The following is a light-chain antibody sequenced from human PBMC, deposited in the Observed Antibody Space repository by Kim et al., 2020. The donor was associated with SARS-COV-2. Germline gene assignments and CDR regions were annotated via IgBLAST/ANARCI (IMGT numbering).Light chain of an antibody. Sequence: GQGVTISCSGSSSNIGSNYVYWYQQLPGTAPKLLIYRNNQRPSGVPDRFSGSKSGTSASLAISGLRSEDEADYYCAAWDDSLSGPVFGGGTQLTVL. CDR3: AAWDDSLSGPV. J-gene: IGLJ2*01. CDR1: SSNIGSNY. V-gene: IGLV1-47*01. CDR2: RNN.